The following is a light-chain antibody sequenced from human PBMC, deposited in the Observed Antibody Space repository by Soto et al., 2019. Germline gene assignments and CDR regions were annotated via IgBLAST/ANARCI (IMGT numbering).Light chain of an antibody. J-gene: IGKJ3*01. CDR1: QSVSVNS. CDR2: AAS. V-gene: IGKV3-20*01. CDR3: QQYGGSPFT. Sequence: EIVLTQSPGTLSLSPGERATLCCRASQSVSVNSLAWYQQKGGQAPRLLIYAASTRATGVPDRFSGTGSGTDFALTVSRLETDDSAVYYRQQYGGSPFTFGPGTKVDIK.